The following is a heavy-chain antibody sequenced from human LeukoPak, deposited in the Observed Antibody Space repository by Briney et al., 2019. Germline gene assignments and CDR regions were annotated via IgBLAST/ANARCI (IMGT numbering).Heavy chain of an antibody. D-gene: IGHD2-2*01. J-gene: IGHJ5*02. CDR3: AGEKDCSSTSCHANWFDP. CDR2: IYYSGST. CDR1: GGSISSSSYY. V-gene: IGHV4-39*01. Sequence: SETLSLTCTVSGGSISSSSYYWGWIRQPPGKGLEWIGSIYYSGSTYYNPSLKSRVTISVDTSKNQFSLKLSSVTAADTAVYYCAGEKDCSSTSCHANWFDPWGQGTLVTVSS.